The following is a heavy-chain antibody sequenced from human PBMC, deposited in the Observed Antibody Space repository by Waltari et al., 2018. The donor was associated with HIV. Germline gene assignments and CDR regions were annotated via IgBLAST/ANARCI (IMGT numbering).Heavy chain of an antibody. V-gene: IGHV1-2*06. CDR2: INWNTVDT. CDR3: ARGEDVSLTSIPPGYRFDF. D-gene: IGHD2-21*02. CDR1: GYTFTAFY. Sequence: VHLVQSGADFQRPGASVDVSCEASGYTFTAFYIHWVRQAPGQGLQWRGRINWNTVDTNLAPNFQGRVTMTRDTSVNTAYMELRSLNSNDTAIYYCARGEDVSLTSIPPGYRFDFWGVGSAVTVSS. J-gene: IGHJ4*02.